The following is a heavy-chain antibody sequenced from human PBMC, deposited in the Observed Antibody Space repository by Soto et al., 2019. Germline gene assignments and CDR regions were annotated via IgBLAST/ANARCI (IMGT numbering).Heavy chain of an antibody. CDR2: TYYRSKWEI. Sequence: PSQTLSLTCAISGDSVSTISATWDWIRQSPSRGLEWLGRTYYRSKWEIDYAVSLRGRITIIPDTANNQLSLQLSSVTPDDTAVYYCTRLIGNSCIDSWGQGILVTVSS. CDR1: GDSVSTISAT. V-gene: IGHV6-1*01. J-gene: IGHJ4*02. CDR3: TRLIGNSCIDS. D-gene: IGHD3-16*02.